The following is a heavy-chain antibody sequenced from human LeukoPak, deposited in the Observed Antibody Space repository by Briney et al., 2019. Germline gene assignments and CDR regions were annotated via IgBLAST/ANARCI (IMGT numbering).Heavy chain of an antibody. J-gene: IGHJ6*03. Sequence: GGSLRLSCVGSDFDFSLYMNWVRQVPGKGLEWISYISSGSDTIYYAESVKGRFSVSRDNAKNSLYLQMNSLRVEDTAMYYCARDPARPPRYYMDVWGTGATVTVSS. CDR3: ARDPARPPRYYMDV. CDR2: ISSGSDTI. CDR1: DFDFSLY. D-gene: IGHD1-14*01. V-gene: IGHV3-48*01.